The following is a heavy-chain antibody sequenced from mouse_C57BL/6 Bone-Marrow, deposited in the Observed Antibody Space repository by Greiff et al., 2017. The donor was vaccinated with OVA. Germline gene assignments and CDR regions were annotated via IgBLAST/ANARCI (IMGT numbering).Heavy chain of an antibody. CDR3: ARGRETGCYWYFDV. CDR1: GYTFTSYW. CDR2: IHPNSGSI. J-gene: IGHJ1*03. D-gene: IGHD4-1*01. V-gene: IGHV1-64*01. Sequence: VQLQQPGAELVKPGASVKLSCKASGYTFTSYWMHWVKQRPGQGLEWIGMIHPNSGSINYNEKFKSKATLTVDKSSSTAYMQLSSLTSEDSAVYYCARGRETGCYWYFDVWGTGTTVTVSS.